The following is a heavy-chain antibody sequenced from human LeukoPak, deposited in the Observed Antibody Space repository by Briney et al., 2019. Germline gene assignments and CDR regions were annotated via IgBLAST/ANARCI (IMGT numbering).Heavy chain of an antibody. CDR1: GDSINSLDL. CDR2: MYLSGTT. Sequence: SETLSLTCTASGDSINSLDLWSWVRQPPGKGLEWIGEMYLSGTTHSNPSVKSRVTISIDKSKNQFFLNLSSVTAADTAVYYCAGLVGRYSSGLYYYYFDYWGQGTLVTVSS. J-gene: IGHJ4*02. CDR3: AGLVGRYSSGLYYYYFDY. D-gene: IGHD3-22*01. V-gene: IGHV4-4*02.